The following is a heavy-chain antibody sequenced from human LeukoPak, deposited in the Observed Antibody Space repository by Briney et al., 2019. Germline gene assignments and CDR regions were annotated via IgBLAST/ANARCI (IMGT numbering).Heavy chain of an antibody. D-gene: IGHD3-22*01. J-gene: IGHJ3*02. CDR1: GYTFTGYY. Sequence: ASVNVSCTASGYTFTGYYMHWVRQAPGQGLEWMGWINPNSGGTNYAQKFQGRVTMTRDKSISTAYMELSRLRADDTAVYYCARDSTITMIVVVTSWAFDIWGQGTMVTVSS. CDR3: ARDSTITMIVVVTSWAFDI. V-gene: IGHV1-2*02. CDR2: INPNSGGT.